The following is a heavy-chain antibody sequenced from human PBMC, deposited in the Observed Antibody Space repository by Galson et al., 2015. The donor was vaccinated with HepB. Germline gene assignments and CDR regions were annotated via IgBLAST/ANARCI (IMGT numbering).Heavy chain of an antibody. Sequence: SLRLSCAASGFTFSTYIMNWVRQAPGKGLEWVSSISSSSSYIYYADSVKGRFTISRDNAKNSLYLQMNSLRAEDTAVYYCARTLIVVALPLDYWGQGTLVTVSP. CDR2: ISSSSSYI. J-gene: IGHJ4*02. D-gene: IGHD3-22*01. V-gene: IGHV3-21*01. CDR3: ARTLIVVALPLDY. CDR1: GFTFSTYI.